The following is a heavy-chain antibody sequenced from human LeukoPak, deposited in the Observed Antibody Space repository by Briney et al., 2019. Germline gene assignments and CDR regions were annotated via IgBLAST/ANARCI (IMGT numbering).Heavy chain of an antibody. V-gene: IGHV4-4*02. CDR1: GGSVTSTNY. J-gene: IGHJ4*02. CDR2: VNLQGFT. Sequence: PSGTLSLTCGVSGGSVTSTNYWTWVRQPPGKGLEWIGKVNLQGFTNYNPSLMGRVAISVDTSENHISLQLTSVTAADTAVYYCAREGGPYRPLDYSGQGTLVTVSS. CDR3: AREGGPYRPLDY.